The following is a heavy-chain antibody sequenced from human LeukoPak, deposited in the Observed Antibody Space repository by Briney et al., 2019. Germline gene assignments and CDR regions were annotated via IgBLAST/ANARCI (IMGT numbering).Heavy chain of an antibody. CDR3: AATPQHIVRSPWFDP. V-gene: IGHV4-59*01. Sequence: SETLSLTCSVSGGSMSSYYWSWLRQPTGEGLEGIGYIDYSGITNYYRSLKSRVTLSIDTSKKQFSLRLSSVTAADTAVYFFAATPQHIVRSPWFDPWGQGTLVTVSS. CDR2: IDYSGIT. CDR1: GGSMSSYY. D-gene: IGHD2-21*01. J-gene: IGHJ5*02.